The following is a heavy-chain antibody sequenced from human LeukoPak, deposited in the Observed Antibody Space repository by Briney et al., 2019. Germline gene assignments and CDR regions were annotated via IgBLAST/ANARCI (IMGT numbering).Heavy chain of an antibody. D-gene: IGHD3-16*01. V-gene: IGHV4-39*07. CDR1: GGSISSSSYY. CDR3: AREELDGGVHFDY. J-gene: IGHJ4*02. Sequence: SETLSLTCTVSGGSISSSSYYWGWIRQPPGKGLEWIGRLYTTGTTNYNPSLKSRVTMSLDTSKNQFSLKPSSVTAADTAVYYCAREELDGGVHFDYWGQGTLVTVSS. CDR2: LYTTGTT.